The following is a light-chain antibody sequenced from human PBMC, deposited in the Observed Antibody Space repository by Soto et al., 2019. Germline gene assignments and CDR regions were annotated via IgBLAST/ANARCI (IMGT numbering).Light chain of an antibody. J-gene: IGKJ4*01. Sequence: EIVLTQSPVTLSLSPGERATLSCRAIQSLSSTFIAWYQQKPGQAPRVLMYGASVRATGIPDRFTGSGSGTDFTLTISRLEPEDFAMYYCQQYGNFLVTFGGGTKVDIK. V-gene: IGKV3-20*01. CDR3: QQYGNFLVT. CDR2: GAS. CDR1: QSLSSTF.